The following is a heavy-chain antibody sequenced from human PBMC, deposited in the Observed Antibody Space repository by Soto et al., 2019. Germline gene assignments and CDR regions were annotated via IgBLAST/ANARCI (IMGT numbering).Heavy chain of an antibody. J-gene: IGHJ4*02. CDR1: GFTFSNYW. CDR2: INQNGGAM. D-gene: IGHD1-1*01. Sequence: EVQLVESGGGLVQPGWSLRLSCAASGFTFSNYWMTWVRQAPGKGLEWVASINQNGGAMHYVDSVKGRFTVSRDNAKNSLYLQVNSLRAEDTAVFYCARVWNDGRFDYWGQGTLVTVSS. CDR3: ARVWNDGRFDY. V-gene: IGHV3-7*01.